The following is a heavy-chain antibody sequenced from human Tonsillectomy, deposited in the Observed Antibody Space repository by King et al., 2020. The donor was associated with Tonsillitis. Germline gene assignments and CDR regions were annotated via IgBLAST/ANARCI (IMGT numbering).Heavy chain of an antibody. J-gene: IGHJ4*02. CDR1: GFTVSANY. D-gene: IGHD5-18*01. Sequence: VQLVESGGGLVQPGGSLRLSCAASGFTVSANYMSWVRQAPGKGLEWVSIIYSGGRTDYADSVKGRFTISRQNSKNTVYLQMNRLRAEDTAVYYCARARRQLWSYHFDYGGQGPRVTVSS. CDR2: IYSGGRT. CDR3: ARARRQLWSYHFDY. V-gene: IGHV3-53*04.